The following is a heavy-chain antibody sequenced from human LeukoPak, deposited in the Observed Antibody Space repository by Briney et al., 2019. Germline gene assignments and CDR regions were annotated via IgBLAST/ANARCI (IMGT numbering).Heavy chain of an antibody. CDR2: INSDGSAT. CDR3: VRRDLRLPRSTPGC. J-gene: IGHJ4*02. Sequence: PGGSLRLSCAASGFSFTNYWMHWVRQAPGKGLVWVSHINSDGSATRYADSVKGRFTISRDNAMNTLYPQMNSLRGEDTAVYYCVRRDLRLPRSTPGCWGQGTLVTVSS. D-gene: IGHD5/OR15-5a*01. V-gene: IGHV3-74*01. CDR1: GFSFTNYW.